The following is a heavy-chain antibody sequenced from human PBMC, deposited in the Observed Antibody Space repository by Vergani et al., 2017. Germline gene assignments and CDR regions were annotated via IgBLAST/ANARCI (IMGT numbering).Heavy chain of an antibody. V-gene: IGHV4-38-2*02. J-gene: IGHJ5*02. CDR2: IYHSGRT. Sequence: QVQLQESGPGLVKPSETLSLICTVSDFSITSGDYWGWIRQPPGKGLEWIGSIYHSGRTYYNPSLRSRLTISVDTSKNQFSLKLSSVTAADTAVYYCASLLWFGELTTTQNWFDPWGQGTLVTVSS. CDR1: DFSITSGDY. CDR3: ASLLWFGELTTTQNWFDP. D-gene: IGHD3-10*01.